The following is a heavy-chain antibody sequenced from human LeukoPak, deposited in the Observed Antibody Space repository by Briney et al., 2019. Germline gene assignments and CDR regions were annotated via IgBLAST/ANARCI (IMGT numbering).Heavy chain of an antibody. Sequence: GGSLRLSCAASGFTFSSYTMNWVRQAPGKGLEWVSSITSSGSYIYYADSVMGRSTISSDNTNTSRYLQMNSLRAEDTAVYYCARFYSPNFWGYDSSGYYYDYWGQGTLVTVSS. CDR3: ARFYSPNFWGYDSSGYYYDY. D-gene: IGHD3-22*01. V-gene: IGHV3-21*01. CDR1: GFTFSSYT. CDR2: ITSSGSYI. J-gene: IGHJ4*02.